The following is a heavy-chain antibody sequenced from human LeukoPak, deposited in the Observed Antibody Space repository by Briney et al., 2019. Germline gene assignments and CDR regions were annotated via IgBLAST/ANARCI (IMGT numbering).Heavy chain of an antibody. J-gene: IGHJ4*02. CDR1: GGSINSYY. V-gene: IGHV4-59*12. CDR2: IYYSGRT. CDR3: ARGTTKGYYYDSSGYYTK. D-gene: IGHD3-22*01. Sequence: PSETLSLTCNVSGGSINSYYWGWFRQPPGKRLESIGYIYYSGRTTYNPSLKSRVTISVDTSTNQTSLQLTSVTAADTAVYFCARGTTKGYYYDSSGYYTKWGQGTLVTVSS.